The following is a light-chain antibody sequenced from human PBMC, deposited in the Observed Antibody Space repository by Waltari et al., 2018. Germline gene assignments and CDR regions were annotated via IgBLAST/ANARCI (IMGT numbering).Light chain of an antibody. CDR2: GAS. J-gene: IGKJ1*01. V-gene: IGKV3-20*01. CDR1: QSISRD. CDR3: QHHFRLPAT. Sequence: EIMLTQSPVSLSLSPGERATLSCRASQSISRDLAWYQQKPGQAPRLLIYGASNRATGIPPRFSGSGSGTDFSLTISGLEPEDSAVYYCQHHFRLPATFGQGTKVEIK.